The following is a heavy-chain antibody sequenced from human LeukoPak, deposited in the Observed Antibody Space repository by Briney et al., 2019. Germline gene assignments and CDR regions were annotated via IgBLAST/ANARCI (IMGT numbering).Heavy chain of an antibody. J-gene: IGHJ6*02. CDR1: GGTFSSYA. Sequence: SVKVSCKASGGTFSSYAISWVRQAPGQGLEWMGGIIPIFGTANYAQKFQGRVTITADESTSTAYMELSSLRSEDTAVYYCARDHPLWFGELSFLWDIWGQGTTVTVSS. CDR2: IIPIFGTA. V-gene: IGHV1-69*13. CDR3: ARDHPLWFGELSFLWDI. D-gene: IGHD3-10*01.